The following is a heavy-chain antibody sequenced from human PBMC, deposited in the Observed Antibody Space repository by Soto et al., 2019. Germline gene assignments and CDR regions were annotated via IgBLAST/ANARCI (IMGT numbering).Heavy chain of an antibody. Sequence: SETLSLTCTVSGGSISSGGYYWSWIRQHPGKGLEWIGYIYYSGSTYYNPSLKSRVTISVDTSKNQFSLKLSSVTAADTAVYYCARELWFGEIDYWGQGTLVTVSS. CDR3: ARELWFGEIDY. CDR2: IYYSGST. D-gene: IGHD3-10*01. CDR1: GGSISSGGYY. J-gene: IGHJ4*02. V-gene: IGHV4-31*03.